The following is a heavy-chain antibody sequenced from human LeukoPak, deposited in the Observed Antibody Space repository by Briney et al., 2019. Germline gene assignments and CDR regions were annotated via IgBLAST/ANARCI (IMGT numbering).Heavy chain of an antibody. D-gene: IGHD3-22*01. CDR3: ARDLGYYDRV. CDR1: GGSLSSYY. Sequence: SETLSLTCTVSGGSLSSYYWSWIRQPPGKGLEWIGYIYYSGSTNYNPSLKSRVTISVDTSKNQFSLKLSSVTAADTAVYYCARDLGYYDRVWGQGTLVTVSS. V-gene: IGHV4-59*12. J-gene: IGHJ4*02. CDR2: IYYSGST.